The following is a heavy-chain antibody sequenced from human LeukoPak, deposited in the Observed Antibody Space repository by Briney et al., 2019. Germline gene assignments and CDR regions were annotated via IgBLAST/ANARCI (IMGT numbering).Heavy chain of an antibody. Sequence: SQTLSLTCAISGDIFSTNGAAWYWIRQSPSRGLEWLGRTYYRSNWSYDYAVSVKTRMTINPDTSRNQFSLQLNSVTPEDTAVYYCARGVNRVLDYWGQGTPVTVSS. CDR3: ARGVNRVLDY. CDR2: TYYRSNWSY. J-gene: IGHJ4*02. V-gene: IGHV6-1*01. D-gene: IGHD3-10*01. CDR1: GDIFSTNGAA.